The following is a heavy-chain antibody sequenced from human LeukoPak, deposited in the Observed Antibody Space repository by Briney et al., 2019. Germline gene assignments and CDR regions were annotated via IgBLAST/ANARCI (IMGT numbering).Heavy chain of an antibody. CDR1: GFTFSSYA. V-gene: IGHV3-23*01. D-gene: IGHD3-3*01. J-gene: IGHJ6*02. CDR3: AKDSLRFLEWLSQGMDV. CDR2: ISGSGGST. Sequence: PGGSLRLSCAASGFTFSSYAMSGVRQAPGKGLEWVSAISGSGGSTYYADSVKGRFTISRDNSKNTLYLQMNSLRAEDTAVYYCAKDSLRFLEWLSQGMDVWGQGTTVTVSS.